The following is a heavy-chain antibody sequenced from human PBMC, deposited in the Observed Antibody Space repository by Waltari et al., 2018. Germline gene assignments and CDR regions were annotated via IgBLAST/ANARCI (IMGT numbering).Heavy chain of an antibody. CDR2: IYNSGSN. CDR1: GGSISSYS. Sequence: QVQLQESGPGLVKPSETLSLTCTFSGGSISSYSWRCIRQPPGKGLEGIGYIYNSGSNNDNPSIKSRVTIAVETYKKQFSLKLSSVTAADTAVYYCARDEVVAGTGGFDYWGQGTLVTVSS. D-gene: IGHD6-19*01. V-gene: IGHV4-59*01. CDR3: ARDEVVAGTGGFDY. J-gene: IGHJ4*02.